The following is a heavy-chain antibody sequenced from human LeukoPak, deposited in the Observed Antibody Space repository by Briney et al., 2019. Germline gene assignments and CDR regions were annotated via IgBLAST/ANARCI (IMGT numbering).Heavy chain of an antibody. CDR3: AREGYSSSWEFDY. Sequence: PGGSLRLSCAASGFTFSSYAMHWVRQAPGKGLEWVAVISYDGSNKYYADSVKGRFTISRDNSKNTLYLQMNSLRAEDTAVYYCAREGYSSSWEFDYWGQGTLVTVSS. D-gene: IGHD6-13*01. CDR1: GFTFSSYA. J-gene: IGHJ4*02. CDR2: ISYDGSNK. V-gene: IGHV3-30-3*01.